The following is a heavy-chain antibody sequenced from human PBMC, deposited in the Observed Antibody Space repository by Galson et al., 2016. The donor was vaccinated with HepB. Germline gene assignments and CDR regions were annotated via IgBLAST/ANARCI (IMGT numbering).Heavy chain of an antibody. D-gene: IGHD6-6*01. CDR2: ISYDGRKK. V-gene: IGHV3-30*04. CDR1: GFIFSNFG. Sequence: SLRLSCAASGFIFSNFGMHWVRQAPGKGLEWVALISYDGRKKYYADSVKGRFTISRDNSKNTYLQMNSLRAEDTALYYCARGDLRGAARPEVAYWGQGTLVTVSS. CDR3: ARGDLRGAARPEVAY. J-gene: IGHJ4*02.